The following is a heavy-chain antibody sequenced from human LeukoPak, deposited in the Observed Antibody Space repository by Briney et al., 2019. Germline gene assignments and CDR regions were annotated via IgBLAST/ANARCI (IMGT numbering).Heavy chain of an antibody. CDR2: INPNSGDT. D-gene: IGHD1-26*01. J-gene: IGHJ4*02. Sequence: ASVKVSCKASGYTFTRYYMHWVRQAPGQGLEWMGWINPNSGDTHYAQKFQSRVTMTRDTSISTAYMELSRLRSDDTAVYYCARGSIVGAAESLGFDYWGQGTLVTVSS. CDR1: GYTFTRYY. V-gene: IGHV1-2*02. CDR3: ARGSIVGAAESLGFDY.